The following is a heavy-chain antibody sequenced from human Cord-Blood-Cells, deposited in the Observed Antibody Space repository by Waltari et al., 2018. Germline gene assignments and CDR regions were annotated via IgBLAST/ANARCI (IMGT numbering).Heavy chain of an antibody. CDR2: INHSGST. J-gene: IGHJ6*03. D-gene: IGHD7-27*01. CDR3: ARGGLTGDYYYYYMDV. V-gene: IGHV4-34*01. CDR1: GGSFSGYY. Sequence: QVQLQQWGAGLLKPSETLSLTCAVYGGSFSGYYWSWLRQPPGKGLEWIGEINHSGSTNYNPSLKSRVTISVDTSKNQFSLKLSSVTAADTAVYYCARGGLTGDYYYYYMDVWGKGTTVTVSS.